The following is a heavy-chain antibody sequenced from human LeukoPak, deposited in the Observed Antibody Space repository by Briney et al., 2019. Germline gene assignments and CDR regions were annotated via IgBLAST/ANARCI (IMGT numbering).Heavy chain of an antibody. D-gene: IGHD3-10*01. CDR2: INHSGST. J-gene: IGHJ4*02. Sequence: SETLSLTCTVYGGSFSGYYWSWIRQPPGKGLEWIGEINHSGSTNYNPSLKGRVTISVDTSKNQFSLKLSSVTAADTAVYYCARNRGHTSYKYWGQGTLVTVSS. CDR3: ARNRGHTSYKY. V-gene: IGHV4-34*01. CDR1: GGSFSGYY.